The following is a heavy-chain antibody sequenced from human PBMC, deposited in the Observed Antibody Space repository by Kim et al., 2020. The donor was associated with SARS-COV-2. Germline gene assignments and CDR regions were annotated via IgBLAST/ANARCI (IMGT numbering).Heavy chain of an antibody. CDR3: ARGPDLRYYDILTGYYNPNYYYYYGMDI. CDR1: GYTFNSYA. Sequence: ASVKVSCKASGYTFNSYAMNWVRQAPGQGLEWMGWINTNTGNPTYAQGFTGRFVFSLDTSVSTAYLQISSLKAEDTAVYYWARGPDLRYYDILTGYYNPNYYYYYGMDIWGKGTTVTVSS. V-gene: IGHV7-4-1*02. J-gene: IGHJ6*04. CDR2: INTNTGNP. D-gene: IGHD3-9*01.